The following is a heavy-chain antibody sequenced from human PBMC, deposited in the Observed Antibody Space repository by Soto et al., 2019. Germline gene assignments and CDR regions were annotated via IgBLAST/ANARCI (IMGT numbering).Heavy chain of an antibody. J-gene: IGHJ6*02. CDR3: ARSPMVRGVIGYYYGMDV. Sequence: ASVKVSCKASGGTFSSYAISWVRQAPGQGLEWMGGIIPIFGTANYAQKFQGRVTITADESTSTAYMELSSLRSEDTAVYYCARSPMVRGVIGYYYGMDVWGQGTTVTVSS. D-gene: IGHD3-10*01. CDR1: GGTFSSYA. V-gene: IGHV1-69*13. CDR2: IIPIFGTA.